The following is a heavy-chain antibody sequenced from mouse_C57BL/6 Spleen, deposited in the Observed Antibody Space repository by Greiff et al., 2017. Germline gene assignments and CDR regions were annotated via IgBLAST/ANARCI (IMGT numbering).Heavy chain of an antibody. CDR1: GFTFSDYY. CDR2: INYDGSST. CDR3: ARGGNWAYYAMDY. V-gene: IGHV5-16*01. J-gene: IGHJ4*01. Sequence: EVKVEESEGGLVQPGSSMKLSCTASGFTFSDYYMAWVRQVPEKGLEWVANINYDGSSTYYLDSLKSRFIISRDNAKNILYLQMSSLKSEDTATDYCARGGNWAYYAMDYWGQGTSVTVSS. D-gene: IGHD4-1*01.